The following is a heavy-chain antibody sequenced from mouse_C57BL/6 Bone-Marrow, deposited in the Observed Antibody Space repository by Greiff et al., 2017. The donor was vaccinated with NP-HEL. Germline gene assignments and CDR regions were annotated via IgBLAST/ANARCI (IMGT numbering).Heavy chain of an antibody. D-gene: IGHD3-2*02. J-gene: IGHJ4*01. CDR3: ASGGSSWYVGDYAMDY. V-gene: IGHV1-7*01. CDR2: INPSSGYT. Sequence: QVQLKESGAELAKPGASVKLSCKASGYSFTSYWMHWVKQRPGQGLEWIGYINPSSGYTKYNQKFKDKAPLTADKSSNTAYMQLSSLTYEDSAVYYCASGGSSWYVGDYAMDYWGQGTSVTVSS. CDR1: GYSFTSYW.